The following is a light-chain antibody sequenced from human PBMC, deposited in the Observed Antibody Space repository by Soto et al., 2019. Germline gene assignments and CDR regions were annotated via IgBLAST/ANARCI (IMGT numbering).Light chain of an antibody. V-gene: IGKV3-15*01. J-gene: IGKJ1*01. CDR2: GAS. Sequence: IVHRKYLSTLSVSLAERVTLSCRASQSVDINLAWYQQKPGKAPRLLIYGASTRASDMPGRFSGRGSGTEFTLTINSLQSDDFAAYYCQQYRSWPRTFGQGTKVDVK. CDR3: QQYRSWPRT. CDR1: QSVDIN.